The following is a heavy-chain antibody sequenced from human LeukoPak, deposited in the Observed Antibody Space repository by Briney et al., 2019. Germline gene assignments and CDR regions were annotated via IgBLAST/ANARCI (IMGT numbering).Heavy chain of an antibody. V-gene: IGHV3-30*02. J-gene: IGHJ5*02. CDR2: IRYDGSNK. D-gene: IGHD5-18*01. CDR3: AKERRWGGYSYANWFDP. Sequence: PGGSLRLSCAASGFTFSSYGMHWVRQAPGKGLEWVAFIRYDGSNKYYADSVKGRFTISRDNSKNTLYLQMNSLRAEDTAVYYCAKERRWGGYSYANWFDPWGQGNLVTVSS. CDR1: GFTFSSYG.